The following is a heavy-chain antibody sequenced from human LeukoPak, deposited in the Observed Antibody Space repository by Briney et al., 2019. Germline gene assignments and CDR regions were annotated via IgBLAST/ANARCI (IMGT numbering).Heavy chain of an antibody. V-gene: IGHV4-59*01. Sequence: SETLCLTCTVSGGSMSSYYWSWIRQPPGKGLEWIGYIYYSGSTNYNPSLKSRVTISVDTSKNQFSLKLSSVTAADTAVYYCARGINWFDPWGQGTLVTVSS. J-gene: IGHJ5*02. CDR2: IYYSGST. CDR3: ARGINWFDP. CDR1: GGSMSSYY.